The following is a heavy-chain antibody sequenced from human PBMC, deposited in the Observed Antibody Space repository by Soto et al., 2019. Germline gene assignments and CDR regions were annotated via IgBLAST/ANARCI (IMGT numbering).Heavy chain of an antibody. V-gene: IGHV1-69*13. Sequence: SVKVSCKASGGTFSSYAISWVRQAPGQGLEWMGGIIPIFGTANYAQKFQGRVTITADESTSTAYMELSSLRSEDTAVYYCARGLGSGSYYYYYGMDVWGQGTTVTVSS. D-gene: IGHD3-10*02. J-gene: IGHJ6*02. CDR2: IIPIFGTA. CDR3: ARGLGSGSYYYYYGMDV. CDR1: GGTFSSYA.